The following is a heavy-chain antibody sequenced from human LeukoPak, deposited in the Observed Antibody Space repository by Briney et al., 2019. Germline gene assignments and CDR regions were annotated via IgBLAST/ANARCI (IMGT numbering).Heavy chain of an antibody. D-gene: IGHD3-3*01. V-gene: IGHV3-11*01. CDR3: ARAMLHNYDFWSGPSLWFDP. CDR2: ISSSGSTI. J-gene: IGHJ5*02. Sequence: PGGSLRLSCAASGFTFNDYYMSWIRQAPGKGLEWVSYISSSGSTIYYADSVKGRFTISRDNAKNSLYLQMNSLRAEDTAVYYCARAMLHNYDFWSGPSLWFDPWGQGTLVTVSS. CDR1: GFTFNDYY.